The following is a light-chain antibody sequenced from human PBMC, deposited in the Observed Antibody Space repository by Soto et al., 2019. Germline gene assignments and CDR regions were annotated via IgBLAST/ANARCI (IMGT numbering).Light chain of an antibody. CDR2: EVT. J-gene: IGLJ2*01. Sequence: QSALTQPASVSGSPGQSITISCTGTSSDVGGYDYVSWYQQHPGKAPKLMIYEVTNRPSGVSYRGSGSKSGNTASLIIYGIQAEYEADYYHSSYRNSSTLVFGGGTKLTVL. V-gene: IGLV2-14*01. CDR1: SSDVGGYDY. CDR3: SSYRNSSTLV.